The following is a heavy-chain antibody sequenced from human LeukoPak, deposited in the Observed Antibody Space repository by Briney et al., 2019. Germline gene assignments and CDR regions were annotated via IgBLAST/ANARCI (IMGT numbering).Heavy chain of an antibody. CDR3: TTDFYYGSRGRIRAPFDY. Sequence: GGSLRLSCAASGFTFSNAWMSWVRQAPGKGLEWVGRIKSKTDGGTTDYAAPAKGRFTISRDDSKNTLYLQMNSLKTEDTAVHYCTTDFYYGSRGRIRAPFDYWGQGTLVTVSS. V-gene: IGHV3-15*01. J-gene: IGHJ4*02. D-gene: IGHD3-10*01. CDR1: GFTFSNAW. CDR2: IKSKTDGGTT.